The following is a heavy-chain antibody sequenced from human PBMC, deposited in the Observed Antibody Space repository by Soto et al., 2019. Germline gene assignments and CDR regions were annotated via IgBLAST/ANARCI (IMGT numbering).Heavy chain of an antibody. Sequence: QVQLVESGGGLVKPGGSLRLSCAASGFTFSDYYMSWIRQAPEKGLEWVSYISSSGSTIYYADSVKGRFTISRDNAKNSLFLQKKSLRAEDTAVYYCALSPPNVETAMAWGYWGPGTPVTVSS. CDR1: GFTFSDYY. CDR3: ALSPPNVETAMAWGY. D-gene: IGHD5-18*01. CDR2: ISSSGSTI. V-gene: IGHV3-11*01. J-gene: IGHJ4*02.